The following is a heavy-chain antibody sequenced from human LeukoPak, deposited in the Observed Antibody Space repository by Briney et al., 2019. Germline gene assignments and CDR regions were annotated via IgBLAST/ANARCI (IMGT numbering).Heavy chain of an antibody. D-gene: IGHD3-22*01. CDR2: INHSGST. Sequence: SETLSLTCAVYGGSFSGYYWSWIRQPPGKGLEWIGEINHSGSTNYNPSRKSRVTISVDTSKNQFSLKLSSVTAADTAVYYCARGRGDTYYYDSSGPRYYFDYWGQGTLVTVSS. CDR3: ARGRGDTYYYDSSGPRYYFDY. V-gene: IGHV4-34*01. CDR1: GGSFSGYY. J-gene: IGHJ4*02.